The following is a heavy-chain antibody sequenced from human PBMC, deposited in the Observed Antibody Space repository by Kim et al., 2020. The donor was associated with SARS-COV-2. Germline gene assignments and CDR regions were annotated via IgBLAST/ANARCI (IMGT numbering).Heavy chain of an antibody. Sequence: FTITRDNSKNTLYLQMNSLRAEDTAVYYCAKTTTMVRGVIITEPKYYFDYWGQGTLVTVSS. D-gene: IGHD3-10*01. J-gene: IGHJ4*02. CDR3: AKTTTMVRGVIITEPKYYFDY. V-gene: IGHV3-23*01.